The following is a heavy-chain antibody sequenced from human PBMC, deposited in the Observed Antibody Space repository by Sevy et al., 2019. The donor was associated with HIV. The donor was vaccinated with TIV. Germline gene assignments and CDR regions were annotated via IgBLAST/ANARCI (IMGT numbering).Heavy chain of an antibody. CDR2: LYYSGIT. Sequence: SETLSLTCTVSGDSISSYYWSWIRQPPGKGLEWIGYLYYSGITNYNPSLKRRFTISGGTSKNQFSLKLCSVTAADTAVYYCSRGLAYYVDYWGQGTLVTVSS. CDR3: SRGLAYYVDY. V-gene: IGHV4-59*01. J-gene: IGHJ4*02. CDR1: GDSISSYY.